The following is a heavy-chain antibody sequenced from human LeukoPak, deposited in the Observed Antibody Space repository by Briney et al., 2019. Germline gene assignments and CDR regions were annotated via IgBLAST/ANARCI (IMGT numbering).Heavy chain of an antibody. Sequence: GGSLRLSCAASGFTFSSYSMNWVRQAPGKGLEWVSSISSSSSYIYYADSVKGRFTISRDNAKNSLYLQMNSLRAEDTALYFCARGAEVQLWSYYFDYWGQGTLVTVSS. CDR3: ARGAEVQLWSYYFDY. J-gene: IGHJ4*02. V-gene: IGHV3-21*04. CDR2: ISSSSSYI. CDR1: GFTFSSYS. D-gene: IGHD5-18*01.